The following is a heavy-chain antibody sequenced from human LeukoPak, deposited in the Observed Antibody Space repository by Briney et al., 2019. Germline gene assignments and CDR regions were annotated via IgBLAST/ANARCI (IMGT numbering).Heavy chain of an antibody. CDR2: IYSGGST. Sequence: GGSLRLSCAASGFTVSSNYMSWVRQAPGKGLEWVSVIYSGGSTYYADSVKGRFTISRDNSKNTLYLQMNSLRAEDAAVYYCARESGSSTSGSYYYGMDVWGQGTTVTVSS. CDR1: GFTVSSNY. J-gene: IGHJ6*02. V-gene: IGHV3-66*01. D-gene: IGHD2-2*01. CDR3: ARESGSSTSGSYYYGMDV.